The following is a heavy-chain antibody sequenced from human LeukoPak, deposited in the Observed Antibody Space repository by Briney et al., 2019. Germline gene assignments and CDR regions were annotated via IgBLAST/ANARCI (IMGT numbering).Heavy chain of an antibody. CDR1: GVIFSSYV. CDR3: AQKYSSGWYDQGFDY. D-gene: IGHD6-19*01. V-gene: IGHV3-30*02. J-gene: IGHJ4*02. CDR2: IRYDGSKK. Sequence: GGSLRLSCAVSGVIFSSYVMHWVRQAPGKGLERVAFIRYDGSKKYYADSVKGRFTISRDNSKNTLYLQMNSLRGEDTALYYCAQKYSSGWYDQGFDYWCQGTLVTVSS.